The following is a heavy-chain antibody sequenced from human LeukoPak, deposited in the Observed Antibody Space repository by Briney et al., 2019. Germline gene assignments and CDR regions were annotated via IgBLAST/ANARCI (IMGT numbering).Heavy chain of an antibody. CDR2: IKNKTDGGTT. CDR1: GFTFSNAW. J-gene: IGHJ4*02. D-gene: IGHD3-10*01. V-gene: IGHV3-15*01. CDR3: TTGPYDYGSGTYYH. Sequence: GGSLRLSCAASGFTFSNAWMSWVRQAPGKGLEWVGRIKNKTDGGTTDYAAPVKGRFTISRDDSKNTLYVQMNSLKTEDTAVYYCTTGPYDYGSGTYYHWGQGTLVTVSS.